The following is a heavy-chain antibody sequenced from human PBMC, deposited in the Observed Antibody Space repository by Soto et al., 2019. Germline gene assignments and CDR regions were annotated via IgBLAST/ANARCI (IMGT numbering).Heavy chain of an antibody. J-gene: IGHJ6*02. Sequence: SVNVSCKASGYTFTSYGISWVRKAPGQGLEWMGWISAYNGNTNYAQKLQGRVTMTTDTSTSTAYMELRSLRSDDTAVYYCARDDPEVSPNGMDVWGQGTTVTVSS. CDR1: GYTFTSYG. D-gene: IGHD6-6*01. CDR2: ISAYNGNT. V-gene: IGHV1-18*04. CDR3: ARDDPEVSPNGMDV.